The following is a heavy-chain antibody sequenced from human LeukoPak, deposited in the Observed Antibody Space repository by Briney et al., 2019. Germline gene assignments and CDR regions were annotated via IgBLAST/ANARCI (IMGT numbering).Heavy chain of an antibody. J-gene: IGHJ2*01. CDR2: ITGGGINT. D-gene: IGHD5-24*01. CDR3: AKGRNYYWYFDL. CDR1: GFTSSSYA. V-gene: IGHV3-23*01. Sequence: PGGSLRLSCAASGFTSSSYAMSWVRQAPGKGLEWVSAITGGGINTYYADSVKGRFTVSRDNSKNTLYLQMNSLRAEDTAVYYCAKGRNYYWYFDLWGRGTLVTVSS.